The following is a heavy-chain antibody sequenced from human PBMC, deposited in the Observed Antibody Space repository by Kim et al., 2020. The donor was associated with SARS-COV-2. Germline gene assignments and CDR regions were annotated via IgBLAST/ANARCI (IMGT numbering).Heavy chain of an antibody. D-gene: IGHD2-15*01. CDR3: ARGGGYCSGGSCYNDY. J-gene: IGHJ4*03. V-gene: IGHV4-34*13. Sequence: SLKSAVTISGDTSKNQFSLKLGSVTAADTAVYYCARGGGYCSGGSCYNDYWGQGNLVTVSS.